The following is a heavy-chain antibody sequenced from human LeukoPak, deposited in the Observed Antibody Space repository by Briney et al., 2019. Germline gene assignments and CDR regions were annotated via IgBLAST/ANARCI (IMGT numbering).Heavy chain of an antibody. CDR2: ISYDGSNK. D-gene: IGHD6-19*01. V-gene: IGHV3-30*03. CDR1: GFTFSSYG. CDR3: ARGRAVTGSTVIDY. J-gene: IGHJ4*02. Sequence: PGGPLRLSCAASGFTFSSYGMHWVRQAPGKGLEWVAVISYDGSNKYYADSVKGRFTISRDNSRNTLYLQMNSLRPEDAAVFHCARGRAVTGSTVIDYWGQGTLVTVSS.